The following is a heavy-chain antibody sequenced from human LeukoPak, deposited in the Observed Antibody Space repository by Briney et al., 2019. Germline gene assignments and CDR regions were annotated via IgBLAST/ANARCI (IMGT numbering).Heavy chain of an antibody. CDR1: GGSFSGYY. J-gene: IGHJ4*02. D-gene: IGHD1-26*01. V-gene: IGHV4-34*01. CDR2: INHSGST. CDR3: VRGRRYSGSSFDY. Sequence: PSETLSLTCAVYGGSFSGYYWSWIRQPPGKGLEWIGEINHSGSTNYNPSLKSRVTISVDTSKNQFSLKLSSVTAADTAVYYCVRGRRYSGSSFDYWGQGTLVTVSS.